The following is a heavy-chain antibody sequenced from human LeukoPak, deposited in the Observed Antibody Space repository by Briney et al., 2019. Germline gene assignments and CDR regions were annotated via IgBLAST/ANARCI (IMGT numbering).Heavy chain of an antibody. CDR2: IYYSGST. CDR3: ARDLTLTYYYDSSGYTDAFDI. J-gene: IGHJ3*02. Sequence: SETLSLTCTVSGGSISSYYWSWIRQPPGKGLEWIGYIYYSGSTNYNPSLKSRVTISVDTSKNQFSLKLSSVTAADTAVYYCARDLTLTYYYDSSGYTDAFDIWGQGTMVTVSS. CDR1: GGSISSYY. D-gene: IGHD3-22*01. V-gene: IGHV4-59*01.